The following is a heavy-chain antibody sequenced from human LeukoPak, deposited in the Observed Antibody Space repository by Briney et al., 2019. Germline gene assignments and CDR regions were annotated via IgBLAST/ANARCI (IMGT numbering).Heavy chain of an antibody. Sequence: GGSLRLSCAVSGFTFSSYWMSWVRQAPGKGLGWVADIKQDGSEKYYVDSVKGRFTISRDNAKNSLNLQMNSLRAEDTAVYYCVRDTYMDVWGKGTTVTVSS. J-gene: IGHJ6*03. CDR2: IKQDGSEK. V-gene: IGHV3-7*01. CDR3: VRDTYMDV. CDR1: GFTFSSYW.